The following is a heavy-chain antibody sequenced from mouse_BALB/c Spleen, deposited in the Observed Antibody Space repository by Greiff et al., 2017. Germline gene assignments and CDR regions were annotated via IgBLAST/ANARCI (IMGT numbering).Heavy chain of an antibody. CDR2: ISYSGST. V-gene: IGHV3-2*02. CDR1: GYSITSDYA. D-gene: IGHD2-14*01. J-gene: IGHJ1*01. Sequence: EVMLVESGPGLVKPSQSLSLTCTVTGYSITSDYAWNWIRQFPGNKLEWMGYISYSGSTSYNPSLKSLISITRDTSKNQFFLQLNSVTTEDTATYYCAKPYYRYPYWYFDVWGAGTTVTVSS. CDR3: AKPYYRYPYWYFDV.